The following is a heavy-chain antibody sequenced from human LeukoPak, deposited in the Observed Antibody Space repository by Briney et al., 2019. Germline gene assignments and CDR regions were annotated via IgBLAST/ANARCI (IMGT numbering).Heavy chain of an antibody. D-gene: IGHD3-22*01. CDR3: ARRNYYDSSGFPFDY. J-gene: IGHJ4*02. Sequence: SETLSLTCTVSGGSISSYYWSWIRQPPGKGLEWIGYIYYSGSTNYNPSLKSQVTISVDTSKNQFSLKLSSVTAADTAVYYCARRNYYDSSGFPFDYWGQGTLVTVSS. CDR1: GGSISSYY. CDR2: IYYSGST. V-gene: IGHV4-59*01.